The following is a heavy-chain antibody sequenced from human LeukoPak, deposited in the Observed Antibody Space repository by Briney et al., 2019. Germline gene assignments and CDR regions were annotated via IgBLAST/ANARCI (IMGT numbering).Heavy chain of an antibody. V-gene: IGHV4-39*01. CDR3: ARQDDSSSYAFDI. D-gene: IGHD6-13*01. CDR1: GGSISSSSYY. CDR2: IYYSGST. J-gene: IGHJ3*02. Sequence: SETLFLTRTVSGGSISSSSYYWGWIRKPPGKGLEWIGRIYYSGSTYYNPSIKSRVTISVDTSKTQFSLKLSSVTAADTAVYYCARQDDSSSYAFDIWGQGTMVTVSS.